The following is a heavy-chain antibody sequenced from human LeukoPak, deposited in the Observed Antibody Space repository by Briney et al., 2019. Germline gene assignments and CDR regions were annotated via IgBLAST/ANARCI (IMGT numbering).Heavy chain of an antibody. D-gene: IGHD3-22*01. V-gene: IGHV3-23*01. CDR1: GFTFNSYA. CDR3: AKASIGYYYAY. CDR2: ISGSAGST. J-gene: IGHJ4*02. Sequence: GGSLRPSCAASGFTFNSYAMSWVRQAPGKGLEWVSGISGSAGSTYYADSVKGRFTISRDNSKNTLYLQMNSLRAEDTAVYYCAKASIGYYYAYWGQGTLVTVSS.